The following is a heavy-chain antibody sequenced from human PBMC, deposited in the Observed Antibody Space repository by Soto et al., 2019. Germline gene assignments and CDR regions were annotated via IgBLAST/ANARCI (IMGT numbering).Heavy chain of an antibody. CDR1: GFTFDDYA. V-gene: IGHV3-9*01. D-gene: IGHD1-26*01. CDR3: ATGGDYYMDV. J-gene: IGHJ6*03. CDR2: ISWNSGSI. Sequence: GGSLRLSCAASGFTFDDYAMHWVRQAPGKGLEWVSGISWNSGSIGYADSVKGRFTISRDNAKNSLYLQMNSLRAEDTALYYCATGGDYYMDVWGKGTTVTVSS.